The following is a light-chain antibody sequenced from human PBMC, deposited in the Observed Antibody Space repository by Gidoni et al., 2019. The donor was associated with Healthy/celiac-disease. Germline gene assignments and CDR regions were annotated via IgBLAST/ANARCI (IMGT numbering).Light chain of an antibody. Sequence: DIVMTQSPLSLPVIPGEPASIPCRSSQSLLHSNGYNYLDWYLQKPGQSPQLLIYLGSNRASGVPDRFSGSGSGTDFTLKISRVEAEDVGVYYCMQALQTPFTFGPGTKVDIK. CDR2: LGS. CDR1: QSLLHSNGYNY. CDR3: MQALQTPFT. V-gene: IGKV2-28*01. J-gene: IGKJ3*01.